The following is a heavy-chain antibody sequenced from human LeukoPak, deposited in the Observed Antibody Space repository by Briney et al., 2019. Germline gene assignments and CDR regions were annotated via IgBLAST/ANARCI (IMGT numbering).Heavy chain of an antibody. V-gene: IGHV4-59*01. Sequence: SETLSLTCTVSGGSISSYYWSWIRQPPGKGLEWIGYIYYSGSTNYNPSLKSRVTISVDTSKNQFSLKLSSVTAADTAVYYCASETGYCDFWSGYSSGKFFDYWGQGTLVTVSS. CDR3: ASETGYCDFWSGYSSGKFFDY. J-gene: IGHJ4*02. CDR1: GGSISSYY. D-gene: IGHD3-3*01. CDR2: IYYSGST.